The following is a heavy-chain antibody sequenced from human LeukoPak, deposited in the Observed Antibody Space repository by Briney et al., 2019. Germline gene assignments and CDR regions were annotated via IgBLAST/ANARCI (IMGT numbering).Heavy chain of an antibody. CDR2: ISSSSSTI. V-gene: IGHV3-48*01. J-gene: IGHJ3*02. CDR3: ARDYYYDSSGYYLMCSAFDI. Sequence: PGGSLRLSCAASGFTFSSYSMNWVRQAPGKGLEWVSSISSSSSTIYYADSVKGRFTISRDNAKNSLYLQMNSLRAEDTAVYYCARDYYYDSSGYYLMCSAFDIWGQGTMVTVSS. CDR1: GFTFSSYS. D-gene: IGHD3-22*01.